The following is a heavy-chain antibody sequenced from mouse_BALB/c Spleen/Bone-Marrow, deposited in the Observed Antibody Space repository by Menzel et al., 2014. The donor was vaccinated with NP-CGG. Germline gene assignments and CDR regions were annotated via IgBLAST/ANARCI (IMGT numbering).Heavy chain of an antibody. Sequence: EVQLVESGPELVKPGASVKISCKASGHTFTDYNIHWVKQSHGKSPEWIGYIYPYNGGTGYNQKFKSKATLTVDNSSSTAYMELRSLTSEDSAVYYCARFRYDWYFDVWGAGTTVTVSS. CDR3: ARFRYDWYFDV. V-gene: IGHV1S29*02. D-gene: IGHD2-14*01. CDR2: IYPYNGGT. CDR1: GHTFTDYN. J-gene: IGHJ1*01.